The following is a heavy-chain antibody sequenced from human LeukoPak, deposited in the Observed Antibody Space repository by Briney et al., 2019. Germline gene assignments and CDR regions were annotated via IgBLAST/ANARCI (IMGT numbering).Heavy chain of an antibody. J-gene: IGHJ3*02. CDR2: INFGGSI. Sequence: SETLSLTCAVYGGSFRGYYWSWIRQPPGKGLEWIGEINFGGSINYTPSLKSRVTISVDTSKNQFSLKLSSVTAADTAVYYCAGPTVTTSSPNLRAFDIWGQGTMVTVSS. CDR1: GGSFRGYY. V-gene: IGHV4-34*01. D-gene: IGHD4-17*01. CDR3: AGPTVTTSSPNLRAFDI.